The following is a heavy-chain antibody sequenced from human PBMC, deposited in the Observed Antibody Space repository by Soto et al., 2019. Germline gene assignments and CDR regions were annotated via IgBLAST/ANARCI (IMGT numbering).Heavy chain of an antibody. Sequence: SETLSLTCAVSGGSISSSNWWSWVRQPPGKGLEWIGEIYHSVSTYYNMSLKSRVTISVDKSNNQFSLKLTSMTAADSAVYYCARVGYTSGHYFDYWGQGPRLTV. V-gene: IGHV4-4*02. J-gene: IGHJ4*02. CDR3: ARVGYTSGHYFDY. CDR2: IYHSVST. D-gene: IGHD5-18*01. CDR1: GGSISSSNW.